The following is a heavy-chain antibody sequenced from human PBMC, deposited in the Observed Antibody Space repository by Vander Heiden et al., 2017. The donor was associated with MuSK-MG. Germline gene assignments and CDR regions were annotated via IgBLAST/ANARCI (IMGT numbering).Heavy chain of an antibody. CDR1: GGTFSNSI. V-gene: IGHV1-69*12. D-gene: IGHD6-13*01. J-gene: IGHJ4*02. Sequence: QVPLVQSGREVKTPGSSVKLCCKASGGTFSNSIISWVRQAPGQGPEWMGGVINVVGTKDYARKFEGRVKFTADELTSTASMELSALTVDDTAVYFCARPENSGWYDYFEYWGQGTLVTVSS. CDR3: ARPENSGWYDYFEY. CDR2: VINVVGTK.